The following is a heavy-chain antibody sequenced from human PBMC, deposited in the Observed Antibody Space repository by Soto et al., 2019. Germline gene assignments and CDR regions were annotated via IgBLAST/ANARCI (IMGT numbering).Heavy chain of an antibody. CDR3: ARGLDYSNILTTEGWFDP. V-gene: IGHV4-39*01. D-gene: IGHD4-4*01. CDR1: GGSISSSSYY. CDR2: IYYSGST. Sequence: PSETLSLTCTVSGGSISSSSYYWGWIRQPPGKGLEWIGSIYYSGSTYYNPSLKSRVTISVDTSKNQFSLKLSSVTAADTAVYYCARGLDYSNILTTEGWFDPWGQGTLVTVSS. J-gene: IGHJ5*02.